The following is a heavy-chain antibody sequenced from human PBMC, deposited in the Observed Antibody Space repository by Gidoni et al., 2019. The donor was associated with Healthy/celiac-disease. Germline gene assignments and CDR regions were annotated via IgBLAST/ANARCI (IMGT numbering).Heavy chain of an antibody. J-gene: IGHJ4*02. Sequence: EVQLLESGGGLVQPGWSLRLPCAASGFTFSSYARSGVRQAPGKGREGVSAISGSGGSTYYADSVKGRFTISRDNSKNTLYLQMNSLRAEDTAVYYCAKALGTPGYGDYAQTLDYWGQGTLVTVSS. V-gene: IGHV3-23*01. CDR2: ISGSGGST. CDR3: AKALGTPGYGDYAQTLDY. CDR1: GFTFSSYA. D-gene: IGHD4-17*01.